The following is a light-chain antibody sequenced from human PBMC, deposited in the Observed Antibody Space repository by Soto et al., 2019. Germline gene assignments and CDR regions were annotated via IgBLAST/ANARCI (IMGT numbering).Light chain of an antibody. V-gene: IGLV2-14*01. CDR3: CSYTRRSTRV. CDR1: SSDIGGYKY. CDR2: EVR. J-gene: IGLJ2*01. Sequence: QSALTQPASVSGSPGQSITISCTGTSSDIGGYKYVSWYQQHPGIAPKLMIYEVRNRPSGVSNRFSGSKSGNTASLTISGLQAEDEADYYCCSYTRRSTRVFGGGTKVTVL.